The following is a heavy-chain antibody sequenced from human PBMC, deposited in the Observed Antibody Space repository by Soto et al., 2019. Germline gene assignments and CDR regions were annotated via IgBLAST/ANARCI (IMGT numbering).Heavy chain of an antibody. Sequence: SETLSLTCTVSAGSITSYYWSWIRQPPGKGLEWIGSIYYRGNTYYNPSLKSRVTISVDTSKNQFSLKLSSVTAADTAVYYCAREGGGYCSGGSCQVDYWGQGTLVTVSS. CDR3: AREGGGYCSGGSCQVDY. CDR2: IYYRGNT. J-gene: IGHJ4*02. V-gene: IGHV4-59*05. CDR1: AGSITSYY. D-gene: IGHD2-15*01.